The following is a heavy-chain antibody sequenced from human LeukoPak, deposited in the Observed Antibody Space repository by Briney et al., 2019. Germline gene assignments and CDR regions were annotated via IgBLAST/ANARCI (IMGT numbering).Heavy chain of an antibody. Sequence: GASVRVSCKASGYTFTGYYMHWVRQAPGQGLEWMGWINPNSGGTNYAQKFQGRVTMTRDTSISTAYMELSRLRSDDTAVYYCARLVPATRRAYTGGWFDPWGQGTLVTVSS. J-gene: IGHJ5*02. CDR3: ARLVPATRRAYTGGWFDP. D-gene: IGHD2-15*01. V-gene: IGHV1-2*02. CDR1: GYTFTGYY. CDR2: INPNSGGT.